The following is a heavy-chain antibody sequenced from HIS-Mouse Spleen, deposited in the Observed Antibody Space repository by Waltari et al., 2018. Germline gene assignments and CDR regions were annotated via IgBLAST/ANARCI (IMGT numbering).Heavy chain of an antibody. CDR3: ARGRSPATVTIGYYFDY. Sequence: QVQLQQWGAGLLKPSETLSLTCPFYGGSFSGHYWSWIRRPPGKGLEWLGEINHSGSTNYNPSLKSRVTISVDTSKNQFSLKLSSVTAADTAVYYCARGRSPATVTIGYYFDYWGQGTLVTVSS. D-gene: IGHD4-17*01. V-gene: IGHV4-34*01. CDR2: INHSGST. CDR1: GGSFSGHY. J-gene: IGHJ4*02.